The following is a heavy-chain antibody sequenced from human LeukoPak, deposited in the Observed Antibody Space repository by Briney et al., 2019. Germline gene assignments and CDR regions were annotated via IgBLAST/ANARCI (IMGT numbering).Heavy chain of an antibody. Sequence: GGSLRLSCAASGFKFRDYYMSWIRQAPGKGLEWISHISMSGSVIQYSDSVKGRFTTSRDNVKNSLHLQMDSLRVDDTAVYYCARGGWSRGWFDPWGQGTLVSVSS. D-gene: IGHD3-22*01. CDR2: ISMSGSVI. V-gene: IGHV3-11*01. J-gene: IGHJ5*02. CDR3: ARGGWSRGWFDP. CDR1: GFKFRDYY.